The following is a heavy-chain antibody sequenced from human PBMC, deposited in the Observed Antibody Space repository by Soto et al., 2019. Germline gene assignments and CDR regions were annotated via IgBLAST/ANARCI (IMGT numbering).Heavy chain of an antibody. D-gene: IGHD1-26*01. J-gene: IGHJ6*02. V-gene: IGHV1-46*01. Sequence: ASVKVSCKAPADTFTSYYIHWVRQAPVHGLEWMGIINPNGGSTRFAQTFQGRITMTTDTSTSTVYMELRSLRSDDTAVYYCARDTEGSGSYWYYYGMDVWGQGTTVTVSS. CDR1: ADTFTSYY. CDR3: ARDTEGSGSYWYYYGMDV. CDR2: INPNGGST.